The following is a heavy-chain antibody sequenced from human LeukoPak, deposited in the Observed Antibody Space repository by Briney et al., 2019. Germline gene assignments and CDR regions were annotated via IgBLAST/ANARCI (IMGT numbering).Heavy chain of an antibody. V-gene: IGHV1-69*13. CDR2: IIPIFGAA. Sequence: ASVKVSCKASGGTFSSYGISWVRQAPGQGLEWMGGIIPIFGAANYAQKFQGRVTITADESTSTAYMELSSLRSEDTAVYYCARGTIAAAGTLYFHHWGQGTLVTVSS. CDR1: GGTFSSYG. CDR3: ARGTIAAAGTLYFHH. D-gene: IGHD6-13*01. J-gene: IGHJ1*01.